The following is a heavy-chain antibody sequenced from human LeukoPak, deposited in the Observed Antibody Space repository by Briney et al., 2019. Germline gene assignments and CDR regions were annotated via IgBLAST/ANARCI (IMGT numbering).Heavy chain of an antibody. J-gene: IGHJ5*02. V-gene: IGHV4-34*01. CDR3: ARGERSSGWYWFDP. CDR1: GGSFSGYY. Sequence: KPSETLSLACAVYGGSFSGYYWSWIRQPPGKGLEWIGEINHSGSTNYNPSLKSRVTISVDTSKNQFSLKLSSVTAADTAVYYCARGERSSGWYWFDPWGQGTLVTVSS. CDR2: INHSGST. D-gene: IGHD6-13*01.